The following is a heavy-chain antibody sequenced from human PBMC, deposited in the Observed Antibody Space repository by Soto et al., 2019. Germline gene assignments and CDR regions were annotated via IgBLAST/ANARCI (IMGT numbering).Heavy chain of an antibody. J-gene: IGHJ3*02. Sequence: ASVKVSCKASGYTFTSYDINWVRQATGQGLEWMGWMNPNSGNTGYAQKFQGRVTMTRNTSISTAYMELSSLRSEDAAVYYCARGLNTITFGGVIVGSDDAFDIWGQGTMVTVSS. CDR2: MNPNSGNT. CDR1: GYTFTSYD. CDR3: ARGLNTITFGGVIVGSDDAFDI. D-gene: IGHD3-16*02. V-gene: IGHV1-8*01.